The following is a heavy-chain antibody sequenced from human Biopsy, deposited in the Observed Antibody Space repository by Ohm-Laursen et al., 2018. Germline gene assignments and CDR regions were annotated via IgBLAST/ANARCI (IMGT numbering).Heavy chain of an antibody. V-gene: IGHV4-59*01. J-gene: IGHJ4*02. Sequence: SETPSLTCTVSGGSIKSYYWNWIRQSPGKGLEWIGFIYYTGHTNYNPSLKSQATISVDTSKNQFSLKVISVTAADTAVYYCARLTGDPSYWGQGILVTVSS. CDR1: GGSIKSYY. D-gene: IGHD7-27*01. CDR3: ARLTGDPSY. CDR2: IYYTGHT.